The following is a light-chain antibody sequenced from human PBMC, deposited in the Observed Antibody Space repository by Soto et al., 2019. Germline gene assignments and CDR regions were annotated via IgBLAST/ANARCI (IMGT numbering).Light chain of an antibody. Sequence: QSVRTQSPSASGTPGQRVTISCSGSRSNIGSYPVIWYQQLPGTAPRLLMYPNNQRPSGVPDRFSGSKSGTSASLAISGLQSEAEADDYCAAWDDSLYGPVFGGGTKVTVL. J-gene: IGLJ3*02. CDR2: PNN. CDR1: RSNIGSYP. CDR3: AAWDDSLYGPV. V-gene: IGLV1-44*01.